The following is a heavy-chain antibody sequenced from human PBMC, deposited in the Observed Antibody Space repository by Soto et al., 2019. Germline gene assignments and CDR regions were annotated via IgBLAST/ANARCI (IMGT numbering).Heavy chain of an antibody. D-gene: IGHD2-21*02. CDR2: INSDGNST. CDR1: GFTFSRYW. V-gene: IGHV3-74*01. J-gene: IGHJ4*02. Sequence: GGSLRLSCAASGFTFSRYWMHWVRQAPGKGLVWVSRINSDGNSTSYADSVKGRFTISRDNAKNTLYLQMNSLRAEDTAVYYCARGLHFGYFDYWGQGILVTVSS. CDR3: ARGLHFGYFDY.